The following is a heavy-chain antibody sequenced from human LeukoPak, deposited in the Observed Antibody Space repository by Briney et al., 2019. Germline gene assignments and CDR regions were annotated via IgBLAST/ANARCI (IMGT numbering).Heavy chain of an antibody. CDR2: VRNKAHTYRT. V-gene: IGHV3-72*01. CDR3: VRVWRGYYFDS. CDR1: GFIFSDLH. J-gene: IGHJ4*02. D-gene: IGHD3-10*01. Sequence: PAGSLSLSCAASGFIFSDLHRDWHRQAPGKELKGVGRVRNKAHTYRTNYAASVRSRFSITRDDSMNSVYLQMNSLKTEDTAVYYCVRVWRGYYFDSWGQGILVTVSS.